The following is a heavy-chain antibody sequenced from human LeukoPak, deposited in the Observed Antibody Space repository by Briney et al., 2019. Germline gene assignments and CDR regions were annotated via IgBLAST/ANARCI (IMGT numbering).Heavy chain of an antibody. D-gene: IGHD1-1*01. V-gene: IGHV4-39*07. J-gene: IGHJ4*02. CDR3: ARDWNRYAY. Sequence: ASETLSLTCTVSGGSISSYYWGWIRQPPGKGLEWIGSTYYRGTTYYNPSLKSRVTISVDTSKNQFSLQLSSVSAADTAVYYCARDWNRYAYWGQGTLVTVSS. CDR2: TYYRGTT. CDR1: GGSISSYY.